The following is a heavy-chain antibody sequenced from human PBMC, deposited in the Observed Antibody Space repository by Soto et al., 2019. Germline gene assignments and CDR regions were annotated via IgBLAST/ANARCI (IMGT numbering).Heavy chain of an antibody. CDR3: ARPSLEWSDDFDI. Sequence: ASVKVSCKASGDTFTSYTLHWVRQAPGQRLEWMGWINSGNGNTKYSQKFQGRVTITRDTSANTAYMDLSSLRSEDTAVYYCARPSLEWSDDFDIWGQGTMVIVSS. CDR2: INSGNGNT. V-gene: IGHV1-3*01. CDR1: GDTFTSYT. D-gene: IGHD3-3*01. J-gene: IGHJ3*02.